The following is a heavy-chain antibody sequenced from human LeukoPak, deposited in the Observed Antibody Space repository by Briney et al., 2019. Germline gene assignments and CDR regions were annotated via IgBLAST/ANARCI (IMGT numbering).Heavy chain of an antibody. D-gene: IGHD1-1*01. J-gene: IGHJ4*02. CDR2: ITPRGDYI. CDR3: VRHRTASDY. Sequence: GGSLRLSCAASGFTFSDYGMSWVRQAPGKGLEWVSSITPRGDYIYYADSLKGRFTISRDNAKNSLYLQMSSLRAEDTAVYYCVRHRTASDYWGQGALVTVSS. V-gene: IGHV3-21*01. CDR1: GFTFSDYG.